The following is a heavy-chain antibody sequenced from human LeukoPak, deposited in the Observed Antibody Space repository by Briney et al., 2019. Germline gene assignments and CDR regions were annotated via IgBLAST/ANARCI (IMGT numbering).Heavy chain of an antibody. CDR2: INPSGGST. CDR1: GYTFTSYY. D-gene: IGHD3-9*01. Sequence: ASVKVSCKASGYTFTSYYMHWVRQAPGQGLEWMGIINPSGGSTSYAQKFQGRVTLTRDKSISTAYMELNSLRSDDTAVYYCARPQREIRYFDWSDAFDIWGQGTMVTVSS. J-gene: IGHJ3*02. V-gene: IGHV1-46*01. CDR3: ARPQREIRYFDWSDAFDI.